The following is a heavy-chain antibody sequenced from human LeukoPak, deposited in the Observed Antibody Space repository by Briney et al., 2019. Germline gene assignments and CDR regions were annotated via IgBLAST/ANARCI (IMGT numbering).Heavy chain of an antibody. Sequence: SVKVSCKASGGTFSSYAISWVRQAPGQGLEWMGGIIPIFGTANYAQKFQGRVTITTDESTSTAYMELSSLRSEDTAVYYCGRDQPRDWSSTSCSPYYYYYYMDVWGKGTTVTVSS. CDR2: IIPIFGTA. D-gene: IGHD2-2*01. V-gene: IGHV1-69*05. CDR3: GRDQPRDWSSTSCSPYYYYYYMDV. J-gene: IGHJ6*03. CDR1: GGTFSSYA.